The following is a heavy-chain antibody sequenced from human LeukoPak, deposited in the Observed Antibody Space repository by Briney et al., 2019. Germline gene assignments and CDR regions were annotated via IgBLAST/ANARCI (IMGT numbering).Heavy chain of an antibody. V-gene: IGHV4-4*07. J-gene: IGHJ4*02. CDR3: ARRFSSTWCFDY. Sequence: SETLSLTCSVSGDSISRYYWSWIRQPAGKGLEWVGRVSASGGTNYNPSLKSRVTMSVDMSKNEISLKLSSVTAADTAVYYCARRFSSTWCFDYWGQGTLVTVAS. CDR2: VSASGGT. D-gene: IGHD6-13*01. CDR1: GDSISRYY.